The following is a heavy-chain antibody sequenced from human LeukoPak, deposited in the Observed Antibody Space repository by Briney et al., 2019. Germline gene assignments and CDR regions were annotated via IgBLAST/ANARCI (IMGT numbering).Heavy chain of an antibody. CDR1: GFTFSSYS. V-gene: IGHV3-7*01. D-gene: IGHD3-22*01. CDR3: ARDGYDSSGYRVGRLEYYYYYMDV. Sequence: QTGGSLRLSCAASGFTFSSYSMNWVRQAPGKGLEWVANIKQDGSEKYYVDSVKGRFTISRDNAKNSLYLQMNSLRAEDTAVYYCARDGYDSSGYRVGRLEYYYYYMDVWGKGTTVTVSS. CDR2: IKQDGSEK. J-gene: IGHJ6*03.